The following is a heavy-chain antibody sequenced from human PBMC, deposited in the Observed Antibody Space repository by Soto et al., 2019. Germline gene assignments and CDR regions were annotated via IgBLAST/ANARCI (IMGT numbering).Heavy chain of an antibody. CDR1: GFSLTTSGVG. CDR3: ARIHDGGNSKGYYGMDV. D-gene: IGHD2-21*02. Sequence: GSGPTLVNPTQTLTLTCTFSGFSLTTSGVGVGWIRQPPGKALEWLALIFWNDDERYSPSLKSRLTITKDTSKNQVVLTMTNMDPVDTATYYCARIHDGGNSKGYYGMDVWGQGTTVTVSS. J-gene: IGHJ6*02. V-gene: IGHV2-5*01. CDR2: IFWNDDE.